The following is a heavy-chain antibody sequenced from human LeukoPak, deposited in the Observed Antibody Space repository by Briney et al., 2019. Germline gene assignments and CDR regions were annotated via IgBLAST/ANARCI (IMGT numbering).Heavy chain of an antibody. CDR3: TRDQEQQLTNFDY. CDR1: GFTFGDYA. D-gene: IGHD6-13*01. V-gene: IGHV3-49*04. J-gene: IGHJ4*02. CDR2: IRSKAYGGTT. Sequence: PGRSLRLSCTASGFTFGDYAMSSVRQAAGKGLEWVGFIRSKAYGGTTEYAASVKGRFTISRDDSKSIAYLQMNSLKTEDTAVYYCTRDQEQQLTNFDYWGQGTLVTVSS.